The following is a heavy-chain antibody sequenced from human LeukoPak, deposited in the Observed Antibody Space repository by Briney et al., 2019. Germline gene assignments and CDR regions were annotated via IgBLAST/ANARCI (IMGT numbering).Heavy chain of an antibody. V-gene: IGHV4-34*01. J-gene: IGHJ3*02. CDR1: GGSFSGYY. D-gene: IGHD3-3*01. CDR3: ARVQLPDITGAFDI. Sequence: SETLSLTCAVYGGSFSGYYWSWIRQPPGKGLEWIGEINHSGSTNYNPSLKSRVTISVDTSKNQFSLKLSSVTAADTAVYYCARVQLPDITGAFDIWGQGTMVTVSS. CDR2: INHSGST.